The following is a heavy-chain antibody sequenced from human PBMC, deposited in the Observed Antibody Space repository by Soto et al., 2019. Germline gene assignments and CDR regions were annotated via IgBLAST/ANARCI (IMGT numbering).Heavy chain of an antibody. D-gene: IGHD2-21*02. CDR1: GYTFTSYA. J-gene: IGHJ5*02. V-gene: IGHV1-3*01. CDR2: INAGNGNT. Sequence: ASVKVSCKASGYTFTSYAMHCVRQAPGQRLEWMGWINAGNGNTKYSQKFQGRVTITRDTSASTAYMELSSLRSEDTAVYYCARGVLYCGGDCYPGWFDPWGQGTLVTVSS. CDR3: ARGVLYCGGDCYPGWFDP.